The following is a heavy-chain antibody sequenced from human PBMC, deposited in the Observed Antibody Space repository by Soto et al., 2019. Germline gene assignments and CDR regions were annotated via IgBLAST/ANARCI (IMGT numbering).Heavy chain of an antibody. J-gene: IGHJ5*02. CDR1: GYTFTSYG. D-gene: IGHD6-19*01. Sequence: ASVKVSCKASGYTFTSYGISWVRQAPGQGLEWMGWISAYNGNTNYAQKLQGRVTMTTDTSTSTAYMELRSLRSDDTAVYYGAGDEGVGSGWYNGFDPWGQGTLVTVSS. CDR2: ISAYNGNT. CDR3: AGDEGVGSGWYNGFDP. V-gene: IGHV1-18*01.